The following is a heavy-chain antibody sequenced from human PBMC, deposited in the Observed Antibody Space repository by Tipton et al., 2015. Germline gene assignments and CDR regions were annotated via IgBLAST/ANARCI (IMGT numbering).Heavy chain of an antibody. Sequence: LRLSCTVSGGSFSDYYWSWIRQSPGEGLEWIGYIYYSGSTNYNPSLRSRVAMSMDTSKNQFSLTLTSVNTADTAIYYCAGGAYTYNWFDPWGQGTLVTVSS. D-gene: IGHD2-2*02. CDR3: AGGAYTYNWFDP. J-gene: IGHJ5*02. CDR2: IYYSGST. CDR1: GGSFSDYY. V-gene: IGHV4-59*01.